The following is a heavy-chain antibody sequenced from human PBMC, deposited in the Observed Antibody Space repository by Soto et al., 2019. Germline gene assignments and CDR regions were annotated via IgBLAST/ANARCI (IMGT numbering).Heavy chain of an antibody. D-gene: IGHD2-21*02. CDR2: IKSKTDGGTA. V-gene: IGHV3-15*01. CDR1: GFTFNNAW. J-gene: IGHJ4*02. CDR3: TTRGDNFDY. Sequence: GGSMRLSCAASGFTFNNAWMSWVRQAPGKGLEWLGRIKSKTDGGTADFAAPVKGRFSISRDDSKDTLYLQMNSLKTEDTAVYYCTTRGDNFDYWGLGTLVTVSS.